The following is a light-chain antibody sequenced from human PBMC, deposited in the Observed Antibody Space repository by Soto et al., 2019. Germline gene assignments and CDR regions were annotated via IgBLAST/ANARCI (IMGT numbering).Light chain of an antibody. Sequence: QSVLTQPPSVSGAPGQRVTISCTGASSNTGAGFDVHWYQLFPGTAPKLLISGNNNRPSGVPDRFSGSKSGTSASLAITGLQAEDDADYYCQSYDSSLSGFVFGTGTKLTVL. V-gene: IGLV1-40*01. J-gene: IGLJ1*01. CDR3: QSYDSSLSGFV. CDR1: SSNTGAGFD. CDR2: GNN.